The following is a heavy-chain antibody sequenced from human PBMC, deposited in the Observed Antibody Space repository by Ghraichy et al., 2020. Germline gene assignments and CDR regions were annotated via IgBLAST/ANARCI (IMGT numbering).Heavy chain of an antibody. Sequence: SGPTLVKPTQTLTLTCTFSGFSLSTTRVGVGWIRQPPGKALEWLALIYWDDDKRYSPSLKSRLTITKDTSKNQVVLTMTNMDPVDTATYYCAHEYSGGWDDVFDIWGQGPMITVSS. CDR1: GFSLSTTRVG. J-gene: IGHJ3*02. D-gene: IGHD6-19*01. CDR3: AHEYSGGWDDVFDI. CDR2: IYWDDDK. V-gene: IGHV2-5*02.